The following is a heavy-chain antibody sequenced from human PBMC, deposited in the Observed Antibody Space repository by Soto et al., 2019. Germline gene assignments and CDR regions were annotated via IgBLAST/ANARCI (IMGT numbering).Heavy chain of an antibody. CDR1: GYSFSRYW. J-gene: IGHJ6*02. CDR3: ARRRGTWSDYSSNYAMRF. V-gene: IGHV5-51*01. Sequence: AGESLKISCKGPGYSFSRYWIGWVRQMPGKGLEWMGIIYPGDSEIRYSPSFQGQVTISADTSISTAYLQWSSLKASDTAIYYCARRRGTWSDYSSNYAMRFCGQGTSGTVSS. D-gene: IGHD3-3*01. CDR2: IYPGDSEI.